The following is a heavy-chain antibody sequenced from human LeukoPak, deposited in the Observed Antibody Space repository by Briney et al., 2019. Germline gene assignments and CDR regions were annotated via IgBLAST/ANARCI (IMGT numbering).Heavy chain of an antibody. CDR3: ARKGGRNYDILTGYYNARSRYIDY. CDR1: GGSISRYY. J-gene: IGHJ4*02. D-gene: IGHD3-9*01. CDR2: IYYSGST. Sequence: PSETLSLTCTVSGGSISRYYWSWIRQPPRAGLEWIAYIYYSGSTNYNPSLKSRVTISVDTSKNQFSLKLSSVTAADTAVYYCARKGGRNYDILTGYYNARSRYIDYWGQGTLVTVSS. V-gene: IGHV4-59*01.